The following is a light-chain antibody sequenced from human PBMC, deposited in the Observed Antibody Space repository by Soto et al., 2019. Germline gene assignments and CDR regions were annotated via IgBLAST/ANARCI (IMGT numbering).Light chain of an antibody. Sequence: QSALTQPASVSGSPGQSITISCTGTSSDIGGFNYVSWYQQHPGKAPKLIIYGVSDRPSGVSNRFSGSKSGNTASLTISGLQAEDEADYYCSSYTSSTTPYVFGIGTKLTVL. CDR1: SSDIGGFNY. J-gene: IGLJ1*01. CDR2: GVS. V-gene: IGLV2-14*03. CDR3: SSYTSSTTPYV.